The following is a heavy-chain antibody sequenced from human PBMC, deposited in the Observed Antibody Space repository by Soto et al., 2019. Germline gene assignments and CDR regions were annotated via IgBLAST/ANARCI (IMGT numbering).Heavy chain of an antibody. V-gene: IGHV1-8*01. Sequence: QVQLVQSGAEVKKPGASVKVSCKASGYTFTSYDINWVRQATGQGLEWMGWMNPNSGNTGYAQKFQGRVTXTXXXSXXTAYMELTSLRSEDTTVYYCARGGAFDYSSVWFAPWGQGTLVTVSS. CDR2: MNPNSGNT. J-gene: IGHJ5*02. D-gene: IGHD4-4*01. CDR3: ARGGAFDYSSVWFAP. CDR1: GYTFTSYD.